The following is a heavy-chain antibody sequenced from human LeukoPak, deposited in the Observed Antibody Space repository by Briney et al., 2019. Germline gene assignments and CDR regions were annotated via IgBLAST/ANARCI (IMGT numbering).Heavy chain of an antibody. Sequence: GGFLRLSCAAAGFTFTNNYIHWVRQAPGKGLEWVSIIFSGGDTYYTDSVKGRFTISRDNSKNTMYLQMNSLRVEDTALYYCARGQKGVAGLDCWGQGTLVTVSS. CDR2: IFSGGDT. V-gene: IGHV3-53*01. D-gene: IGHD6-19*01. CDR1: GFTFTNNY. CDR3: ARGQKGVAGLDC. J-gene: IGHJ4*02.